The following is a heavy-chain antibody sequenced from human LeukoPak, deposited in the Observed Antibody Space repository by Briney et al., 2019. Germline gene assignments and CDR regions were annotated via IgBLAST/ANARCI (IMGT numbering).Heavy chain of an antibody. J-gene: IGHJ5*02. D-gene: IGHD6-6*01. CDR3: ARCIGSSSFARWFDP. V-gene: IGHV4-59*01. CDR2: IYYSGST. Sequence: PSETLSLTCTVSGGSTSSYYWSWIRQPPGKGLEWIGYIYYSGSTNYNPSLRSRVTISVDTSKNQFSLKLSSVTAADTAVYYCARCIGSSSFARWFDPWGQGTLVTVSS. CDR1: GGSTSSYY.